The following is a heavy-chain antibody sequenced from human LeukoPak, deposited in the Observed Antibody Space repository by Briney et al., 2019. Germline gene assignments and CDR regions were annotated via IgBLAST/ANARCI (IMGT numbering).Heavy chain of an antibody. D-gene: IGHD3-3*01. CDR2: MNPNSGNT. CDR3: ARGSGITIFGVVTLFDY. V-gene: IGHV1-8*01. Sequence: ASVKVSCKAPGYTFTSYDINWVRQATGQGLEWMGWMNPNSGNTGYAQKFQGRVTMTRNTSISTAYMELSSLRSEDTAVYYCARGSGITIFGVVTLFDYWGQGTLVTVSS. J-gene: IGHJ4*02. CDR1: GYTFTSYD.